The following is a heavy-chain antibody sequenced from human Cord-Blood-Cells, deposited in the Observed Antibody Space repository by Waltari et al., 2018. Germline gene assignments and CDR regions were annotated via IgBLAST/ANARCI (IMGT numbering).Heavy chain of an antibody. Sequence: QLQLQESGPGLVKPSETLSPTRTVSGRSLSRSRYYWGWIRQPPGKGLEWIGSIYYSGSTYYNPSLKSRVTISVDTSKNQFSLKLSSVTAADTAVYYCARLDGDRDYWRQGTLVTVSS. CDR3: ARLDGDRDY. CDR1: GRSLSRSRYY. J-gene: IGHJ4*02. CDR2: IYYSGST. D-gene: IGHD7-27*01. V-gene: IGHV4-39*07.